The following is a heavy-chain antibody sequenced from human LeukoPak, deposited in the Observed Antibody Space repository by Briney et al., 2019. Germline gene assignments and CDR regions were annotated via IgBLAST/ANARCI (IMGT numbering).Heavy chain of an antibody. Sequence: SVKVSCKASGGTFSSYTISWVRQAPGQGLEWMGRIIPILGIANYAQKCQGRVTITADKSTSTAYMELSSLRSEDTAVYYCAREFYYYDSSGQIDYWGQGSLVTVYS. CDR2: IIPILGIA. V-gene: IGHV1-69*04. J-gene: IGHJ4*02. CDR1: GGTFSSYT. D-gene: IGHD3-22*01. CDR3: AREFYYYDSSGQIDY.